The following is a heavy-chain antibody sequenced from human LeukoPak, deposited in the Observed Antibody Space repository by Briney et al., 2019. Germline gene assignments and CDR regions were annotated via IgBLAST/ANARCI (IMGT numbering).Heavy chain of an antibody. CDR3: ARPYDYGVHDAFDI. Sequence: PSETLSLTCTVSGRSISSYYWSWIRQPPGKGLEWIGYIYYSGSTNYNPSLKSRVTISVDTSKNQFSLKLSSVTAADTAVYYCARPYDYGVHDAFDIWGQGTMVTVSS. CDR1: GRSISSYY. J-gene: IGHJ3*02. CDR2: IYYSGST. V-gene: IGHV4-59*01. D-gene: IGHD4-17*01.